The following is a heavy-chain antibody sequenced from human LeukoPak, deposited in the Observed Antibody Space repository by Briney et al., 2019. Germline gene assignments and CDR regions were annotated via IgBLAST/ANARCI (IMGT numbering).Heavy chain of an antibody. V-gene: IGHV4-61*02. J-gene: IGHJ4*02. CDR3: ARAGGRGGSYPYDY. CDR2: IYTSGST. D-gene: IGHD1-26*01. Sequence: PSETLSLTCTVSGGSISSGSYYWSWIRQPAGKGLEWIGRIYTSGSTNYNPSLKSRVTISVDTSKNQFSLKLSSVTAADTAVYYCARAGGRGGSYPYDYWGQGTLVTVSS. CDR1: GGSISSGSYY.